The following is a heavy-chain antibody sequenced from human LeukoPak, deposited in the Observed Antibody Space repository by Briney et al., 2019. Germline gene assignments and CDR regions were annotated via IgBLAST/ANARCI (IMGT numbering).Heavy chain of an antibody. Sequence: PSETLSLTCTVSGGSISSSSYYWGWIRQPPGKGLEWIGSAYYSGSTYHNPSLKSRVTISVDTSKNQFSLKLSSVTAADTAVYYCATHSSAWWLFDFWGQGTLITVSS. J-gene: IGHJ4*02. CDR2: AYYSGST. CDR3: ATHSSAWWLFDF. CDR1: GGSISSSSYY. D-gene: IGHD6-19*01. V-gene: IGHV4-39*01.